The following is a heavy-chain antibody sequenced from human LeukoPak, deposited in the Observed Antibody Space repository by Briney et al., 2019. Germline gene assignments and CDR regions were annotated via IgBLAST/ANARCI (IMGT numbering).Heavy chain of an antibody. Sequence: GGSLRLSCAASGFTFSSYGMHWVRQAPGKGLEWVAFIRYDGSNKYYADPVKGRFTISRDNSKNTLYLQMNSLRAEDTAVYYCARVATFYYYYMDVWGKGTTVTVSS. CDR3: ARVATFYYYYMDV. V-gene: IGHV3-30*02. D-gene: IGHD2-15*01. CDR2: IRYDGSNK. CDR1: GFTFSSYG. J-gene: IGHJ6*03.